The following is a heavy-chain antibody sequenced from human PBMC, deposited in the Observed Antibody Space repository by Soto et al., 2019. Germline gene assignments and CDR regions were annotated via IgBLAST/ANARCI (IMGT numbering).Heavy chain of an antibody. CDR2: ISYDGSNK. CDR3: AKDKGYSYGPDY. CDR1: GFTFSSYD. D-gene: IGHD5-18*01. Sequence: PGGSLRLSCAASGFTFSSYDMHWVRQAPGKGLEWVAVISYDGSNKYYADSVKGRFTISRDNSKNTLYLQMNSLRAEDTAVYYCAKDKGYSYGPDYWGQGTLVTVSS. V-gene: IGHV3-30*18. J-gene: IGHJ4*02.